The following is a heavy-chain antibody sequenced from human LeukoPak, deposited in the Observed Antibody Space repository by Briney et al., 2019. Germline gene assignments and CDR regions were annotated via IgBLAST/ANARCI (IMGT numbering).Heavy chain of an antibody. J-gene: IGHJ4*02. CDR1: GHTINNLF. V-gene: IGHV1-46*02. CDR3: ARGADQEFDF. CDR2: INPRDGST. Sequence: ASVTASCKSSGHTINNLFIHWVRHAPGQGLEWMGMINPRDGSTRTLQRFQGRLTMTRDTSTSTLYMGLSSLRSEDTATYFCARGADQEFDFWGQGTLVTVSS.